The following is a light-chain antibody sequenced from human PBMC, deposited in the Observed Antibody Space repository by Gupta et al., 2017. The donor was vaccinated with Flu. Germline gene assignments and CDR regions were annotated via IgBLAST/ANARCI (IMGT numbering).Light chain of an antibody. J-gene: IGLJ2*01. V-gene: IGLV2-11*01. Sequence: QSVLTQPRSVSGSPGQSVTISCTGSSSDVGLYEYVSWYQHHPGKAPRLIIYDVSRRPSGVPDRFSASKSGNTASLTISGLQAEDEADYHCCSYAGRYTWVFGGGTKVTVL. CDR2: DVS. CDR1: SSDVGLYEY. CDR3: CSYAGRYTWV.